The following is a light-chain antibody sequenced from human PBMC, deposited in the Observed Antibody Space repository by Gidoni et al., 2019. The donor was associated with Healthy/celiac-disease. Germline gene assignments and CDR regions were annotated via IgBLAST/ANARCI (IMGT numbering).Light chain of an antibody. CDR3: QSYDSSLSGWV. V-gene: IGLV1-40*01. J-gene: IGLJ2*01. Sequence: QSVLTPPPSVSGPPGQRVTISCTGTSSNIGAGYDVHWYQQLPGTAPKLLIYGNSTRPSGVPERFSGSKSGTSASLAITGLQDEDEADYYCQSYDSSLSGWVFGGGTKLTVL. CDR1: SSNIGAGYD. CDR2: GNS.